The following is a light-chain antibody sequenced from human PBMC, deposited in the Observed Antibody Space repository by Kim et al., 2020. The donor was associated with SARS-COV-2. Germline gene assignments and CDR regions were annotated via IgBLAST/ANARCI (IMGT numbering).Light chain of an antibody. CDR3: QQSNSVPLT. CDR1: LNIGNY. V-gene: IGKV1-39*01. Sequence: ASVGDRVNITCRASLNIGNYLNWYQQKLGEAPKLLIYAASSLQTGVPSRFSGSGSGTDFSLTISSLKPEDFATYYCQQSNSVPLTVGGGTKVDIK. J-gene: IGKJ4*01. CDR2: AAS.